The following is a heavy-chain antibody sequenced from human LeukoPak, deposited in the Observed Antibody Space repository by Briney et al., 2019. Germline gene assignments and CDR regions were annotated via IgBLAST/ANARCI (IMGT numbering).Heavy chain of an antibody. Sequence: PSETLSLTCAVYGGSFSGYYWSWLRQPPGKGLEWIGEINHSGSTNYNPSLKSRVTISVDTSKNQFSLKLSSMTAADTAVYYCARGPLYDILTGHHPNYFDYWGQGTLVTVSS. CDR2: INHSGST. CDR1: GGSFSGYY. D-gene: IGHD3-9*01. V-gene: IGHV4-34*01. J-gene: IGHJ4*02. CDR3: ARGPLYDILTGHHPNYFDY.